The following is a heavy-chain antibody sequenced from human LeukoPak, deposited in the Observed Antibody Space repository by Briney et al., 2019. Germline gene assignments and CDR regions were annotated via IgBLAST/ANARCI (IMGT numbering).Heavy chain of an antibody. J-gene: IGHJ4*02. V-gene: IGHV3-30-3*01. CDR2: ISYDGSNK. CDR1: GFTFSSYA. CDR3: ARSRLRDEQWLVPMVY. D-gene: IGHD6-19*01. Sequence: GGSLRLSCAASGFTFSSYAMHWVRQAPGKGLEWVAVISYDGSNKYYADSVKGRFTISRDNSKNTLYLQMNSLRAEETAVYYCARSRLRDEQWLVPMVYWGQGTLVTVSS.